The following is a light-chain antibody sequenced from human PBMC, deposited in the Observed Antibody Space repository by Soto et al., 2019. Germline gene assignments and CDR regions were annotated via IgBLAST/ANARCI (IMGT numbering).Light chain of an antibody. CDR2: DAS. Sequence: EIVLTQSPATLSLSPGERAALSCRASQSVSSHLAWYQQKPGQAPRLLIYDASNRATGIPARFSGSRSGTDFTLIISSLEPEDLAVYYCQQRRNWPLTFGGGTKVEIK. J-gene: IGKJ4*01. CDR3: QQRRNWPLT. V-gene: IGKV3-11*01. CDR1: QSVSSH.